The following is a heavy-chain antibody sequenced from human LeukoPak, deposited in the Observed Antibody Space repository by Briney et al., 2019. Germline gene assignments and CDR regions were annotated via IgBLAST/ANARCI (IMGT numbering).Heavy chain of an antibody. Sequence: ASVKVSCKASGGTFSGYTISWVRQAPGQGLEWMGRIIPILGIANYAQKFQGRVTITADKSTSTAYMELSSLRSEDTAVYYCASLPLGIAAAGTDYWGQGTLVTVSS. CDR1: GGTFSGYT. CDR2: IIPILGIA. V-gene: IGHV1-69*02. CDR3: ASLPLGIAAAGTDY. D-gene: IGHD6-13*01. J-gene: IGHJ4*02.